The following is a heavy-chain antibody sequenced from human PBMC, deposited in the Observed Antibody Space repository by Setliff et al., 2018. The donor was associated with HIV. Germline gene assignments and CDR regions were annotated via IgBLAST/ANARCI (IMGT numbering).Heavy chain of an antibody. CDR1: GDTSSSYT. CDR2: IIALVGAT. CDR3: ARSHEYGGSSAY. Sequence: PGPSVKVSCKVSGDTSSSYTISWVRQAPGQGLEWVGGIIALVGATSYAQKFQDRVTLTTDDSTNTAYMELSSLRSEDTAMYYCARSHEYGGSSAYWGQGTLVTVSS. D-gene: IGHD1-26*01. J-gene: IGHJ4*02. V-gene: IGHV1-69*16.